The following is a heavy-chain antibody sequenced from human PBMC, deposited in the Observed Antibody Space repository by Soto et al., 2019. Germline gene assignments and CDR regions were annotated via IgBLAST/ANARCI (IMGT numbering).Heavy chain of an antibody. D-gene: IGHD1-7*01. CDR1: GLTFSIYR. V-gene: IGHV3-7*01. CDR2: INQDGSQK. Sequence: EVQVVESGGGLVQPGGSLRLSCEASGLTFSIYRMTWVRRAPGKGLECVANINQDGSQKDYLDSVTGRFTVSRDNAKNSLYLQMNSLRAEDTAVYYCARWNYAFDLWGRGTLVTVSS. CDR3: ARWNYAFDL. J-gene: IGHJ2*01.